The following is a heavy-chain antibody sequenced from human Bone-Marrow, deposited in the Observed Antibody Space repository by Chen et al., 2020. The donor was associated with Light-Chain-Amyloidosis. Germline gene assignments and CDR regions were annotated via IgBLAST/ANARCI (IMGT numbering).Heavy chain of an antibody. J-gene: IGHJ3*01. D-gene: IGHD3-9*01. V-gene: IGHV3-74*01. CDR3: ARGGLDHAFDV. Sequence: EGQLVGSGGGLVQPGGSLRLSCSASGFTFTTYWMHWVRQAPGRGLVWVSRINNDGSGTLYADSLKGRFTVSRDNARNTLYLQMNSLGAEDTAVYYCARGGLDHAFDVWGQGTRVTVSS. CDR1: GFTFTTYW. CDR2: INNDGSGT.